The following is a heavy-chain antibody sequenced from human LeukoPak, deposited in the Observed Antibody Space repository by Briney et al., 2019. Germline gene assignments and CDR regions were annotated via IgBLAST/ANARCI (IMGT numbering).Heavy chain of an antibody. J-gene: IGHJ4*02. CDR2: IYTSGST. CDR3: ARIRGGIVATNFDY. V-gene: IGHV4-61*02. D-gene: IGHD5-12*01. CDR1: GYSISSGYF. Sequence: SETLSLTCTVSGYSISSGYFWGWIRQPAGKGLEWIGRIYTSGSTNYNPSLKSRVTISVDTSKNQFSLKLSSVTAADTAVYYCARIRGGIVATNFDYWGQGTLVTVSS.